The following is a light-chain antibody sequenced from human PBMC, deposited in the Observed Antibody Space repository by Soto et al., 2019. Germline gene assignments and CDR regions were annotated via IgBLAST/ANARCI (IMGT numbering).Light chain of an antibody. CDR3: QQRGNWPIC. CDR1: QSVSSY. CDR2: DAS. Sequence: EIVLTKSPATLSFSPGERATLSCRASQSVSSYLACYQHKPGQAPRLLIYDASNRATGIPARFSGSGSGTDFTLTISSPEPEDFTIYYCQQRGNWPICFGQWTRLEIK. J-gene: IGKJ5*01. V-gene: IGKV3-11*01.